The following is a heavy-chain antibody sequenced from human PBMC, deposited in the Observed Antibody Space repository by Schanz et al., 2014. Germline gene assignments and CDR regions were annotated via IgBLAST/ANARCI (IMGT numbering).Heavy chain of an antibody. Sequence: VQLVESGGGLVKPGGSLRLSCAASGFSFSAYYMSWIRQAPGKGLESVAKINPDGSGKYYVDSVKGRFTISRDNAKNSLYLQMNSLTADDTAVYYCARDKGGYYPFDYWGRGTLVTVSS. V-gene: IGHV3-7*01. D-gene: IGHD3-3*01. CDR1: GFSFSAYY. CDR2: INPDGSGK. J-gene: IGHJ4*02. CDR3: ARDKGGYYPFDY.